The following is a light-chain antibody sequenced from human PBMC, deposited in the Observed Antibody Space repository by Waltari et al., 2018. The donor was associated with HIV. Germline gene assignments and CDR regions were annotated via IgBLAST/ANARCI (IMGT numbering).Light chain of an antibody. CDR2: EDT. Sequence: SYVLTQAPSLSVAPGQTATFTCGNIGNNPVQWYRQTPGQAPVLVVFEDTYRPPGLPARLFGATSGSQATLTISRVGGGDEADYFCQVWEKSYGEAVFGGGTQLTVL. V-gene: IGLV3-21*02. CDR3: QVWEKSYGEAV. J-gene: IGLJ2*01. CDR1: NIGNNP.